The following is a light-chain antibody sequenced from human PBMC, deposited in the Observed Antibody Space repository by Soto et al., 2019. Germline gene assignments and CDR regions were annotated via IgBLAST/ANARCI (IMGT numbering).Light chain of an antibody. J-gene: IGKJ1*01. CDR2: DAS. CDR1: QRISTW. Sequence: DIQMTQSPSTLSASVGDTVTITCRASQRISTWLAWYQQKPGKAPKLLIYDASSLETGVPSRFSGSGSETEFTLTINSLQPDDFATYYCQQYKSYWTFGQGTKVEIK. V-gene: IGKV1-5*01. CDR3: QQYKSYWT.